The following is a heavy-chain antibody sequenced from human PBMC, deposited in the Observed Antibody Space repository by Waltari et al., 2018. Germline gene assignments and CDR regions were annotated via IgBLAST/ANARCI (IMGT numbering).Heavy chain of an antibody. J-gene: IGHJ4*02. CDR3: ATRGTNRAFDH. CDR1: GASMRTYS. Sequence: QVQLQESGPGLVKPSETLSLPCPVSGASMRTYSWSWIRQPPGKGLEWIGHIYYSGSTNYIPSLKSRVTFSIDTYENQFSLKLTSVTAADTAVYYCATRGTNRAFDHWGQGTVVTVSS. D-gene: IGHD3-16*01. V-gene: IGHV4-59*03. CDR2: IYYSGST.